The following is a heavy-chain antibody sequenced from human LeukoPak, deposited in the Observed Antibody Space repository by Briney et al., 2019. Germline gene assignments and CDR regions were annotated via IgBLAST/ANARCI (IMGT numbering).Heavy chain of an antibody. J-gene: IGHJ3*02. D-gene: IGHD2-21*02. CDR3: ARAAFGKYCGGGCLDAFDI. CDR2: IYYSGST. Sequence: PSETLSLTCTVSGGSISSYYWSWIRQPPGKGLEWIGYIYYSGSTNYNPSLKSRVTISVDTSKNQFSLKLSSVTAADTAVYYCARAAFGKYCGGGCLDAFDIWGQGTMVTVSS. CDR1: GGSISSYY. V-gene: IGHV4-59*01.